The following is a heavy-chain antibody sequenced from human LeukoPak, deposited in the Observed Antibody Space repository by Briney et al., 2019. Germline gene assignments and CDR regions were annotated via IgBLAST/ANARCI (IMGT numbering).Heavy chain of an antibody. D-gene: IGHD3-10*01. Sequence: SETLSLTCAVYGGSFSGYYWSWIRQPPGKGLEWIGEINHSGSTNYNPSLKSRVTISVDTSKNQFSLKLSSVTAADTAVYYCARHKLVLLWFGRDNWFDPWGQGTLVTVSS. CDR1: GGSFSGYY. V-gene: IGHV4-34*01. J-gene: IGHJ5*02. CDR2: INHSGST. CDR3: ARHKLVLLWFGRDNWFDP.